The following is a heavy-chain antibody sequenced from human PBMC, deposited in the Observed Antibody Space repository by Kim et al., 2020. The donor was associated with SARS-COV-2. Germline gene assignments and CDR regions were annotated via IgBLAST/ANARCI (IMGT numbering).Heavy chain of an antibody. CDR2: TSHDGSNK. Sequence: GGSLRLSCAASGFTFSSYGMHWVRQAPGKGLEWVAGTSHDGSNKYYADSVKGRFSISRDNSKKTLYVQMSSLRPEDTAMYYCAKQTLEDSSAVGFDMWGQGTMVIVSS. V-gene: IGHV3-30*18. CDR3: AKQTLEDSSAVGFDM. CDR1: GFTFSSYG. J-gene: IGHJ3*02. D-gene: IGHD3-16*01.